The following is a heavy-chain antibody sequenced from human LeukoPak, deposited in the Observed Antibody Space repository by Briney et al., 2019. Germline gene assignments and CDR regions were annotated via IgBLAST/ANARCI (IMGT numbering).Heavy chain of an antibody. CDR3: ARDRVTKQAPPGY. D-gene: IGHD2-8*01. CDR1: GFTFSSYA. Sequence: GGSLRLSCAASGFTFSSYAMHWVRQAPGKGLEWVAVISYDGSNKYYADSVKGRFTISRDNSKNTVYLQMNSLRADDTAVYYCARDRVTKQAPPGYWGQGTLVTVSS. V-gene: IGHV3-30-3*01. CDR2: ISYDGSNK. J-gene: IGHJ4*02.